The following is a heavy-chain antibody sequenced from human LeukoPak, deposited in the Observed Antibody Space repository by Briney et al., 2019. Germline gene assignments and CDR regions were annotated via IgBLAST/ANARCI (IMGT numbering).Heavy chain of an antibody. CDR2: IYYSGST. V-gene: IGHV4-39*01. J-gene: IGHJ6*03. CDR1: GGSISSSSYY. D-gene: IGHD3-3*01. CDR3: ASLYRGIFGVVINLSYYYYMDV. Sequence: SETLSLPCTVSGGSISSSSYYWGWIRQPPGKGLEWIGSIYYSGSTYYNPSLKRLVTISVDTSKNQFPLKLSPVTAADTAVYYCASLYRGIFGVVINLSYYYYMDVWGKGTTVTVSS.